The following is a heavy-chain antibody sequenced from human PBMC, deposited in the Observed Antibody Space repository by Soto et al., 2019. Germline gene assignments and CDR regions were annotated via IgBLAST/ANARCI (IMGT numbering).Heavy chain of an antibody. J-gene: IGHJ4*02. V-gene: IGHV4-30-4*08. CDR3: ARDKITGLFDY. D-gene: IGHD2-8*02. CDR1: VGSIISGDYY. Sequence: SETLSLTCTVSVGSIISGDYYWSWIRQPPGKGLEWIGYIYYSGDTSYNPSLKSRVTISVDTSKNQFSLKLTSVTAADTAVYYCARDKITGLFDYWGQGTLVTVSS. CDR2: IYYSGDT.